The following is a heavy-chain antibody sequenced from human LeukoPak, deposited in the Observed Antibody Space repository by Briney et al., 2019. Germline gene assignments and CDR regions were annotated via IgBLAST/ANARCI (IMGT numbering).Heavy chain of an antibody. CDR3: ATTKWFIGY. J-gene: IGHJ4*02. CDR2: INTDGTII. D-gene: IGHD3-22*01. CDR1: GFTFSSYW. Sequence: GGSLRLSCAASGFTFSSYWMHWVRQTPGRGLVWVARINTDGTIIDYADSVQGRFTISRDKSKNTLYLQLNSLRAEDTAVYYCATTKWFIGYWGQGTLVTVSS. V-gene: IGHV3-74*01.